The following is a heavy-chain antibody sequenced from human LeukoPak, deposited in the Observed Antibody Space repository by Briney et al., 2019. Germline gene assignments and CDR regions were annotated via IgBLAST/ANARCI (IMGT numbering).Heavy chain of an antibody. CDR2: IKQDGSEK. CDR1: GFTSSSYW. CDR3: ARDPRSSSHDAFDI. V-gene: IGHV3-7*01. J-gene: IGHJ3*02. Sequence: GSLRLSCAASGFTSSSYWMSWVRQAPGKGLEWVANIKQDGSEKYYVDSVKGRFAISRDSAKNSLYLQMHSLRAEDTAVYYCARDPRSSSHDAFDIWGQGTMVTVSS. D-gene: IGHD6-6*01.